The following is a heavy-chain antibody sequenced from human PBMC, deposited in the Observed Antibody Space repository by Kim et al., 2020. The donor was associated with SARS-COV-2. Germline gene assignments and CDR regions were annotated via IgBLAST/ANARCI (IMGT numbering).Heavy chain of an antibody. Sequence: GGSLRLSCAASGFTVSSNYMSWVRQAPGKGLEWVSVIYSGGSTYYADSVKGRFTISRDNSKNTLYLQMNSLRAEDTAVYYCARGYYGDPDTAWFDPWGQGTLVTVSS. V-gene: IGHV3-53*01. J-gene: IGHJ5*02. CDR1: GFTVSSNY. CDR3: ARGYYGDPDTAWFDP. D-gene: IGHD4-17*01. CDR2: IYSGGST.